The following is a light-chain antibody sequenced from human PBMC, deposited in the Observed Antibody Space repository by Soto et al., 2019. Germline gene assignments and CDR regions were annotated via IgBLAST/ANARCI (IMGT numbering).Light chain of an antibody. J-gene: IGLJ3*02. CDR1: SSDVGAYKY. CDR3: TSYVGNDIWV. Sequence: QSALTQPPSASGSPGQSVTISCTGTSSDVGAYKYVSWYQQYPGKAPKLMIYEVTKRPSGVPDRLSGSKSGNTASLTVSGLRAEDEADYYCTSYVGNDIWVFGGGTKLTVL. CDR2: EVT. V-gene: IGLV2-8*01.